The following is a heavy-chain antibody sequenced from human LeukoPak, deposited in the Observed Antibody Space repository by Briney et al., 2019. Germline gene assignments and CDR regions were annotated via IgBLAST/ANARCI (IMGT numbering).Heavy chain of an antibody. CDR2: ISDSGGNT. V-gene: IGHV3-23*01. D-gene: IGHD3-16*01. CDR1: GFTFSSYA. J-gene: IGHJ4*02. CDR3: ARGGFLGPDY. Sequence: PGGSLRLSCGASGFTFSSYAMTWVRQAPGKGLGWVSTISDSGGNTYYADSVAGRFTISRGNSRDTLYLQMNSLRADDTAVYFCARGGFLGPDYWGQGTLVTVSS.